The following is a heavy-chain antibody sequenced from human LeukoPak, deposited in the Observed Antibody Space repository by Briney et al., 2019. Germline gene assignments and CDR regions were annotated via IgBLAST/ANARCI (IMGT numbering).Heavy chain of an antibody. CDR1: SGSISSGGYS. CDR3: ARGTSSWYRGLDY. J-gene: IGHJ4*02. Sequence: SETLSLTCAVSSGSISSGGYSWSWIRQPPGKGLEWIGYIYHSGSTYYNPSLKSRVTISVDRSKNQFSLKLSSVTAADTAVYYCARGTSSWYRGLDYWGQGTLVTVSS. V-gene: IGHV4-30-2*01. D-gene: IGHD6-13*01. CDR2: IYHSGST.